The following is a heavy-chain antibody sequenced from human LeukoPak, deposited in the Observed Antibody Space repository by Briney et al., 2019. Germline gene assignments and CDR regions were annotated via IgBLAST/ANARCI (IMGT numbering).Heavy chain of an antibody. V-gene: IGHV3-33*08. J-gene: IGHJ6*02. CDR2: IWYDGSNK. CDR1: GFTLSSYG. CDR3: ARQLRGVITSYYYYYGMDV. Sequence: GGSLRLSCAASGFTLSSYGMHWVRQAPGKGLEWVAVIWYDGSNKYYADSVKGRFTISRDNSKNTLYLQMNSLRAEDTAVYYCARQLRGVITSYYYYYGMDVWGQGTTVTVSS. D-gene: IGHD3-10*01.